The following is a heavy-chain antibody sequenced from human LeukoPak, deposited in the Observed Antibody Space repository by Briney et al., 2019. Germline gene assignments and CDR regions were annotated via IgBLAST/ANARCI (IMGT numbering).Heavy chain of an antibody. Sequence: GGSLRLSCAASGFTFSSYSMNWVRQAPGKGLEWVSSSSSSSSYIYYADSVKGRFTISRDNAKNSLYLQMNSLRAEDTAVYYCARDDIVVVPAAMEVGAFDIWGQGTMVTVSS. CDR2: SSSSSSYI. CDR3: ARDDIVVVPAAMEVGAFDI. V-gene: IGHV3-21*01. D-gene: IGHD2-2*01. J-gene: IGHJ3*02. CDR1: GFTFSSYS.